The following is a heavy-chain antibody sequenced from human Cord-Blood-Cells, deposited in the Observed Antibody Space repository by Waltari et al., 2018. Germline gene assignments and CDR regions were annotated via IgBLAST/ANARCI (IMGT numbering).Heavy chain of an antibody. D-gene: IGHD3-10*01. J-gene: IGHJ4*02. CDR1: GYTFTSYA. CDR2: INAGNGNT. Sequence: QVQLVQSGAEVKKPGASVKVSCKASGYTFTSYAMHWVRQAPGQRLEWMGWINAGNGNTKYSQKFQSRVTITRDTSASTAYMELISLSSEYTAVYYCARFAYGSGRSPFDYWGQGTLVTVSS. CDR3: ARFAYGSGRSPFDY. V-gene: IGHV1-3*01.